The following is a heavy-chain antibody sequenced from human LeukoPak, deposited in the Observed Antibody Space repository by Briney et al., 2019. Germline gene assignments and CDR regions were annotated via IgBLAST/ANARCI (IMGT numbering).Heavy chain of an antibody. J-gene: IGHJ4*02. CDR1: GGSFSGYY. CDR3: ARARGAYSYGYHY. Sequence: PSETLSLTCAVYGGSFSGYYWSWIRQPPGKWLEWIGEINHSGSTNYNPSLKSRVTISVDTSKNQFSLKLSSVTAADTAVYYCARARGAYSYGYHYWGQGTLVTVSS. V-gene: IGHV4-34*01. D-gene: IGHD5-18*01. CDR2: INHSGST.